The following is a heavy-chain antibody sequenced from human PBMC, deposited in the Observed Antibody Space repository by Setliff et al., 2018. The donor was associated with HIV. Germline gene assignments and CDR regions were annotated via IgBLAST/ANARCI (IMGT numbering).Heavy chain of an antibody. D-gene: IGHD6-19*01. V-gene: IGHV3-33*03. CDR1: GFTFSRYG. CDR2: IWCDGSVR. J-gene: IGHJ4*02. CDR3: TKDFLVSDWSTGY. Sequence: GGSLRLSCTTSGFTFSRYGFHWVRQAPGKGLEWVAVIWCDGSVRYYADSVKGRFTISRDNSKNTLYLQMNNLRNEDTAVYYCTKDFLVSDWSTGYWGQGTLVTVSS.